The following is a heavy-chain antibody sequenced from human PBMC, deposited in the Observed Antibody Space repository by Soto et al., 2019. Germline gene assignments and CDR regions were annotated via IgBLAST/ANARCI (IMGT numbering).Heavy chain of an antibody. CDR1: GFTFRTYT. V-gene: IGHV3-21*01. Sequence: ESGGGVVQPGRSLRLSCAASGFTFRTYTMNWVRQAPGKGLEWVSGIRGFSPYTFYAESVKGRFTISRDNAKNSLYLQMNSLRAEDTAVYYCARDRGYDAHDYYYNAMDVWGQGTTVTVSS. CDR3: ARDRGYDAHDYYYNAMDV. J-gene: IGHJ6*02. D-gene: IGHD2-15*01. CDR2: IRGFSPYT.